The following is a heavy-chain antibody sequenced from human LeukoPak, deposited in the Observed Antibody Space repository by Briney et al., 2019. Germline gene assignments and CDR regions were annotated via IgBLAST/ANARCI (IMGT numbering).Heavy chain of an antibody. Sequence: PGGSLRLSCAASGFTFEDHVMPWVRHAPGKGLEWVSSISWSGDRMGYADAVKGRFTISRDNAKNSLFLQMNSLRVEDTALYYCAKDLGGSATTVWGQGTLVTVSS. CDR3: AKDLGGSATTV. D-gene: IGHD2-2*01. CDR2: ISWSGDRM. CDR1: GFTFEDHV. V-gene: IGHV3-9*01. J-gene: IGHJ4*02.